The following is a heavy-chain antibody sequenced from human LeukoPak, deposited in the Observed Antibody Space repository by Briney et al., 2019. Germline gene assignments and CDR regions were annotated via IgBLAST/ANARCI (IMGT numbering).Heavy chain of an antibody. CDR3: AKDIRLLWFGELSH. CDR2: ISYDGSNK. Sequence: GGSLRLSCAASGFTFSSYAMHWVRQAPGKGLEWVAIISYDGSNKYYADSVKGRFTISRDNSKNTLYLQMNSLRAEDTALYYCAKDIRLLWFGELSHWGQGTLVTVSS. V-gene: IGHV3-30-3*01. D-gene: IGHD3-10*01. J-gene: IGHJ4*02. CDR1: GFTFSSYA.